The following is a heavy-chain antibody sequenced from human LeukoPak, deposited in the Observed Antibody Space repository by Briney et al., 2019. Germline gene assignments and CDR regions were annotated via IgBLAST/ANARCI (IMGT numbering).Heavy chain of an antibody. CDR2: TYYRSKWYN. CDR3: AATRDSSGYYYNWFDP. J-gene: IGHJ5*02. D-gene: IGHD3-22*01. V-gene: IGHV6-1*01. Sequence: SQTLPLTCAISGDSVSSNSAAWNWIRQSPSRGLEWLGRTYYRSKWYNDYAVSVKSRITINPDTSKNQFSLQLNSVTPEDTAVYYCAATRDSSGYYYNWFDPWGQGTLVTVSS. CDR1: GDSVSSNSAA.